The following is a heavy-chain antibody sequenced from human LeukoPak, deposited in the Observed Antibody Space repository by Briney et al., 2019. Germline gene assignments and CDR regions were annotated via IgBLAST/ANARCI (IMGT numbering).Heavy chain of an antibody. CDR3: ARSRSYYDFWSGYYGGRDVFDI. D-gene: IGHD3-3*01. CDR1: GFTFSSYS. V-gene: IGHV3-21*01. CDR2: ISSSSSYI. Sequence: GGSLRLSCAASGFTFSSYSMNWVRQAPGKGLEWVSSISSSSSYIYYADSVKGRFTISRDNAKNSLYLQMNSLRAEDTAVYYCARSRSYYDFWSGYYGGRDVFDIWGQGTMVTVSS. J-gene: IGHJ3*02.